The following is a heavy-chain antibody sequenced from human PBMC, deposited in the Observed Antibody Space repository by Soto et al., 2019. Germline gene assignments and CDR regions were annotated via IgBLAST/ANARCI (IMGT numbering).Heavy chain of an antibody. D-gene: IGHD3-9*01. CDR3: ARGTLRYFDWLPGGDAFDI. CDR1: GGTFSSYA. Sequence: GASVKVSCKASGGTFSSYAISWVRQAPGQGLEWMGGIIPIFGTANYAQKFQGRVTITADESTSTAYMELSSLRSEDTAVYYCARGTLRYFDWLPGGDAFDIWGQGTMVTVSS. CDR2: IIPIFGTA. J-gene: IGHJ3*02. V-gene: IGHV1-69*13.